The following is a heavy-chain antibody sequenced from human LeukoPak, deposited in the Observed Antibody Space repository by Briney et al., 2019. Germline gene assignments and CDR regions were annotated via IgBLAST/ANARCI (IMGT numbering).Heavy chain of an antibody. V-gene: IGHV4-4*02. J-gene: IGHJ4*02. CDR3: ARTHSAYSSGWYGY. CDR1: GGFISNNNW. D-gene: IGHD6-19*01. CDR2: IYHSGST. Sequence: SGTLSLTCAVSGGFISNNNWWSWVRQPPGKGLEWIGEIYHSGSTNYDPSLKSRVTISVDRSKKQLSLKLSSVTAADTAVYYCARTHSAYSSGWYGYWGQGTLVTVSS.